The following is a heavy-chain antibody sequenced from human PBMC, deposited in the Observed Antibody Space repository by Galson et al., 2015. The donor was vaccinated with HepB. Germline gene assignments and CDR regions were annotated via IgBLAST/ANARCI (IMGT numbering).Heavy chain of an antibody. J-gene: IGHJ6*02. CDR3: GKDPVRASYRPYGMDV. V-gene: IGHV3-23*01. Sequence: SLRLSCAASGFTFNSYAMSWVRQAPGKGLEWVSSISGRGDNTYYAASVKSRFTISRDNSKKMVFLQMNNLRAEDTALYYCGKDPVRASYRPYGMDVWGQGTTVTVSS. CDR1: GFTFNSYA. D-gene: IGHD5-18*01. CDR2: ISGRGDNT.